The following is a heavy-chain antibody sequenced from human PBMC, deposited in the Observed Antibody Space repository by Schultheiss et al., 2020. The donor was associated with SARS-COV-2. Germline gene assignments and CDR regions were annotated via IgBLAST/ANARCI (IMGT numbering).Heavy chain of an antibody. CDR2: ISWNSGSI. Sequence: GGSLRLSCAASGFTFSDYYMSWIRQAPGKGLEWVSGISWNSGSIGYADSVKGRFTISRDNAKNSLYLQMNSLRAEDTALYYCAKGYLWFGELSGYYFDYWGQGTLVTVSS. CDR1: GFTFSDYY. D-gene: IGHD3-10*01. V-gene: IGHV3-9*01. J-gene: IGHJ4*02. CDR3: AKGYLWFGELSGYYFDY.